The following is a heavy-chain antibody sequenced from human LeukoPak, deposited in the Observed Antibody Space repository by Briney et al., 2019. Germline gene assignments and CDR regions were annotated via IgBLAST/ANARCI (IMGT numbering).Heavy chain of an antibody. V-gene: IGHV4-4*07. CDR3: ARESLDFWSGYYTGIVY. J-gene: IGHJ4*02. Sequence: SETLSLTCTVSGGSISSYYWSWIRQPAGKGLEWIGRIYTSGSTNYNPSLKSRVTMSVDTSKNQFSLKLSSVTAADTAVYYCARESLDFWSGYYTGIVYWGQGTLVTVSS. D-gene: IGHD3-3*01. CDR2: IYTSGST. CDR1: GGSISSYY.